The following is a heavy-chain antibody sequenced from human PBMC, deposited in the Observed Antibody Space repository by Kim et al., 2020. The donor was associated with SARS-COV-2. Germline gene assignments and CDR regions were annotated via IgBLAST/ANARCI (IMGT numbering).Heavy chain of an antibody. V-gene: IGHV3-21*01. CDR1: GFTFSSYS. J-gene: IGHJ5*02. CDR2: ISSSSSYI. Sequence: GGSLRLSCAASGFTFSSYSMNWVRQAPGKGLEWVSSISSSSSYIYYADSVKGRFTISRDNAKNSLYLQMNSLRAEDTAVYYCARPLAVVGRVPPGPWGQGTLVTVSS. D-gene: IGHD2-15*01. CDR3: ARPLAVVGRVPPGP.